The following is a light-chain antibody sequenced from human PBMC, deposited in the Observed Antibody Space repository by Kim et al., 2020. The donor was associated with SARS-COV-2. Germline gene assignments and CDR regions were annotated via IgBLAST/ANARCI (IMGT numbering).Light chain of an antibody. CDR3: QQYGNSPYT. V-gene: IGKV3-20*01. CDR1: QSVSNTY. J-gene: IGKJ2*01. CDR2: GAS. Sequence: LYPGERATLSCRASQSVSNTYLAWYQQKPGQAPRLLIYGASSRATGIPDRFSGSGSGTDFTLTISRLEPEDFAVYYRQQYGNSPYTFGQGTKLEI.